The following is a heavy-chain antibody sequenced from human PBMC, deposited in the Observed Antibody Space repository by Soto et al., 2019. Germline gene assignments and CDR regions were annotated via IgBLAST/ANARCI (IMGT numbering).Heavy chain of an antibody. CDR1: GFTFSSYA. J-gene: IGHJ4*02. D-gene: IGHD3-16*02. V-gene: IGHV3-30*18. Sequence: QVQLVESGGGVVQPGRSLRLSCAASGFTFSSYAMHWVRQAPGKGLEWVAVISYDGSDKYYADSAKGRFTISRDNSKNTLNLQMNSLRADDTAVYYCAKALGELSPESYDYWGQGTLITVSS. CDR2: ISYDGSDK. CDR3: AKALGELSPESYDY.